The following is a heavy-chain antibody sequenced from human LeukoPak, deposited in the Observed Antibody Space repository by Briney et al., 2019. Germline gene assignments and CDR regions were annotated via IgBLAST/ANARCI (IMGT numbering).Heavy chain of an antibody. Sequence: GESLKISREASGYTFTNYWIGWVRQMPGKGLEWMGIIYPDDSDTKYSPSFQGQVTISADKSISTAYLQWSSLKAADTAMYYCARSRDSSGYYYLIWGQGTLVTVSS. V-gene: IGHV5-51*01. CDR1: GYTFTNYW. CDR2: IYPDDSDT. D-gene: IGHD3-22*01. J-gene: IGHJ4*02. CDR3: ARSRDSSGYYYLI.